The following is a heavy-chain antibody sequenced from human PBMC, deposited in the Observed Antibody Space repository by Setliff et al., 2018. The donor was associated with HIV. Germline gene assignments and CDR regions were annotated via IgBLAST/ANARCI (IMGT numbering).Heavy chain of an antibody. Sequence: SETLSLTCSVSGGSISSGSYYWSWIRQPAGKGLEWIGRIYTSGSTNYNPSLKSRVTISVDTSKNQFSLKLSSVTAADTAAYYCARDATMVRGVITRYYYYAMDVWGQGTTVTVSS. CDR3: ARDATMVRGVITRYYYYAMDV. J-gene: IGHJ6*02. V-gene: IGHV4-61*02. D-gene: IGHD3-10*01. CDR1: GGSISSGSYY. CDR2: IYTSGST.